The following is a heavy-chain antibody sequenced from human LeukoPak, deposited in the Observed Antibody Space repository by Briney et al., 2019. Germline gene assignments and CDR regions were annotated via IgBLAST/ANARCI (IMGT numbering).Heavy chain of an antibody. V-gene: IGHV4-39*02. CDR2: IDYSGST. J-gene: IGHJ6*03. CDR3: ARRGVVVPAAIPYYYYMDV. CDR1: GGSISSSSYD. Sequence: SETLSLTCTVSGGSISSSSYDWGWIRQPPGKGLEWIESIDYSGSTYYSPSLKSRFTISVDTSKNHFSLKLSSVTAADTAVYYCARRGVVVPAAIPYYYYMDVWGKGTTVTVSS. D-gene: IGHD2-2*01.